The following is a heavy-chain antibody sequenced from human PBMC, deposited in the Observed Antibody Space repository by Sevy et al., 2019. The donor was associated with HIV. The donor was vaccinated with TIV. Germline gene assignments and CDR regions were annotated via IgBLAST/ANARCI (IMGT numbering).Heavy chain of an antibody. CDR1: GFTFDDYA. CDR3: AKDLPDYDILTGYPGAFDY. V-gene: IGHV3-9*01. Sequence: GGSLRLSCAASGFTFDDYAMHWVRQAPGKGLEWVSGISWNSGSIGYALSVKGRFTISRDNAKNSLYLQMNSLRAEDTALYYCAKDLPDYDILTGYPGAFDYWGQGTLVTVSS. J-gene: IGHJ4*02. CDR2: ISWNSGSI. D-gene: IGHD3-9*01.